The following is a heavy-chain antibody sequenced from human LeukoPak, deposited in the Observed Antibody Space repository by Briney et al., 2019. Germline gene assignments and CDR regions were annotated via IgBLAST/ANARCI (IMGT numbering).Heavy chain of an antibody. CDR1: GFTFSSYW. Sequence: PGGSLRLSCAASGFTFSSYWMHWVRQAPGKGLVWVSRINSDGSSTSYADSVKGRFTISRDNAKNTLYLQMNSLRAEDTAVYYCARDPPYSYYYGSGSYVPFDYWGQGTLVTVSS. V-gene: IGHV3-74*01. CDR3: ARDPPYSYYYGSGSYVPFDY. J-gene: IGHJ4*02. CDR2: INSDGSST. D-gene: IGHD3-10*01.